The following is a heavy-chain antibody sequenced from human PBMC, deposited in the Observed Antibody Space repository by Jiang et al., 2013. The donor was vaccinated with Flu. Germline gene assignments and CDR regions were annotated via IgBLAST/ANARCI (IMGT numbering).Heavy chain of an antibody. J-gene: IGHJ5*02. Sequence: GAEVKKPGASAKVSCKASGYDFTRYVIHWVRQAPGQRLEWMAWINTGNGNTKYSQKLQGRVTITRDTSASTAYMVLSSLRSEDTAVYYCARDGGNLVVPASKLLFDPWGQGTLVTVSS. D-gene: IGHD2-2*01. CDR1: GYDFTRYV. CDR3: ARDGGNLVVPASKLLFDP. V-gene: IGHV1-3*04. CDR2: INTGNGNT.